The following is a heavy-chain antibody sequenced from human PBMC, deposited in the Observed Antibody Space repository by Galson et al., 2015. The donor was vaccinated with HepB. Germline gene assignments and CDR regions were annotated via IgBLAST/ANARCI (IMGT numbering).Heavy chain of an antibody. J-gene: IGHJ4*02. V-gene: IGHV3-30*04. D-gene: IGHD5-12*01. Sequence: SLRLSCAASGFTFSSYAMHWVRQAPGKGLEWVAVISYDGSNKYYADSVKGRFTISRDNSKNTLYLQMNSLRAEGTAVYYCARDGSGYDFLSCDYWGQGTLVTVSS. CDR1: GFTFSSYA. CDR3: ARDGSGYDFLSCDY. CDR2: ISYDGSNK.